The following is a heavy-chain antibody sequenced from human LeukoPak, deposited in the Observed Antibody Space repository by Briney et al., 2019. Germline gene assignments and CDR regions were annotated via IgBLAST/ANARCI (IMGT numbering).Heavy chain of an antibody. D-gene: IGHD4-17*01. CDR2: IWYDGSNK. V-gene: IGHV3-33*01. CDR1: GFTFSSYG. J-gene: IGHJ3*02. Sequence: PGRSLRLSCAASGFTFSSYGMHWVRQAPGKGLEWVAVIWYDGSNKYYADSAKGRFTISRDNSKNTLYLQMNSLRAEDTAVYYCARGNYGDYPGAFDIWGQGTMVTVSS. CDR3: ARGNYGDYPGAFDI.